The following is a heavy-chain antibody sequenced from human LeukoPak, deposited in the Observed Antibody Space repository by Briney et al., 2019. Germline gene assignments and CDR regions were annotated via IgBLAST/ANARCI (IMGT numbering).Heavy chain of an antibody. CDR3: ARADLKAAVAGMEAGYYYMDV. Sequence: SVKVSCKASGGTFSSYAISWVRQAPGQGLEWMGGIIPIFGTANYAQKFQGRVTITTDESTSTAYMELSSLRSEDTAVYYCARADLKAAVAGMEAGYYYMDVWGKGTTVIVSS. V-gene: IGHV1-69*05. D-gene: IGHD6-19*01. CDR2: IIPIFGTA. J-gene: IGHJ6*03. CDR1: GGTFSSYA.